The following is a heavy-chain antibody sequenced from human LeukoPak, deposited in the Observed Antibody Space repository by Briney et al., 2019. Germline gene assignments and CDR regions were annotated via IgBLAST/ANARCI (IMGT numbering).Heavy chain of an antibody. CDR1: GFTFDDYA. J-gene: IGHJ3*02. V-gene: IGHV3-9*01. CDR3: AKDRSIAAGDDAFDI. D-gene: IGHD6-13*01. Sequence: GRSLRLSCAASGFTFDDYAMHWVRQAPGKGLEWVSGISWNSGSIGYADSVKGRFTISRDNSKNTLYLQMNSLRAEDTAVYYCAKDRSIAAGDDAFDIWGQGTMVTVSS. CDR2: ISWNSGSI.